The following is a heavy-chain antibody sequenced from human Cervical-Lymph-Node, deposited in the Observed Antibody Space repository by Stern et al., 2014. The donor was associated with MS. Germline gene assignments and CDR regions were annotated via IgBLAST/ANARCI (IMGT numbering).Heavy chain of an antibody. CDR2: IYYSGTT. J-gene: IGHJ5*02. V-gene: IGHV4-59*01. Sequence: QLQLQESGPGLLRPSETLSLTCTVSGASITSYYWSWIRQPPGKGLEWIGYIYYSGTTNYNASHKGRVAISIDTSKTQFSLRLSSVTAADTAVYYCARATDLWGQGTLVTVSS. CDR1: GASITSYY. CDR3: ARATDL.